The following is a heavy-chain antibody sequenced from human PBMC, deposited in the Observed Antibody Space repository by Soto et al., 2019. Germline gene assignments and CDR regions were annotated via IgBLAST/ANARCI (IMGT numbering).Heavy chain of an antibody. CDR3: ARDLSPIVVVVNPTAGAYYYYGMDV. D-gene: IGHD2-15*01. Sequence: QVQLVQSGAEVKKPGSSVKVSCKASGGTFSSYAINWVRQAPGQGLEWMGGIIPIFGTANDAQKFQGRVTISADESTRTAYMELSSLRSEDTAVYYCARDLSPIVVVVNPTAGAYYYYGMDVWGQGTTVTVSS. J-gene: IGHJ6*02. V-gene: IGHV1-69*01. CDR1: GGTFSSYA. CDR2: IIPIFGTA.